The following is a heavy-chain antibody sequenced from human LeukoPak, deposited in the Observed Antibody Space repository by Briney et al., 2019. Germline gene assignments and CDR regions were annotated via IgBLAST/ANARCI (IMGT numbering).Heavy chain of an antibody. CDR3: AKDDRSLTNVVAAN. J-gene: IGHJ4*02. V-gene: IGHV3-53*01. CDR2: IYSDGST. Sequence: GGSLRLSCAASGFAVSTNYLSWVRQAPGKGLEWVSVIYSDGSTYYTDSVKGRFTISRDNSKNTLYLQMNSLRAEDTAVYYCAKDDRSLTNVVAANWGQGTLVTVSS. CDR1: GFAVSTNY. D-gene: IGHD2-15*01.